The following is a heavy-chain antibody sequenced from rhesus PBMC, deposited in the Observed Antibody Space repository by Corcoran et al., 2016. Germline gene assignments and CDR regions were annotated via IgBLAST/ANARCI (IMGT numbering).Heavy chain of an antibody. Sequence: QVQLQESGPGLVKPSEPLSVPCAVSVGSLSSSYWRWLRQAPGKGLEWIGYIYGSGSSTNYNPSLKSRVTLSVDTSKNQFSLKLTSVTAADTAVYYCASCSSYGDEYFEFWGQGALVTVSS. D-gene: IGHD4-29*01. CDR3: ASCSSYGDEYFEF. CDR1: VGSLSSSY. V-gene: IGHV4-169*02. CDR2: IYGSGSST. J-gene: IGHJ1*01.